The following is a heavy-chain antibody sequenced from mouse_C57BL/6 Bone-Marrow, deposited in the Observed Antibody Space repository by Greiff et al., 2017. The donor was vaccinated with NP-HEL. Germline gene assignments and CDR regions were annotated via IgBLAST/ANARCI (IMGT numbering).Heavy chain of an antibody. CDR1: GYTFTGYW. CDR2: ILPGSGST. J-gene: IGHJ3*01. Sequence: QVQLQQSGAELMKPGASVKLSCTATGYTFTGYWIEWVKQRPGHGLEWIGEILPGSGSTNYNAKFKGKATFTADTSSTTAYLQLSSLTTEDSAFYYCARRFWDRFAYWGQGTLVTVSA. D-gene: IGHD4-1*01. V-gene: IGHV1-9*01. CDR3: ARRFWDRFAY.